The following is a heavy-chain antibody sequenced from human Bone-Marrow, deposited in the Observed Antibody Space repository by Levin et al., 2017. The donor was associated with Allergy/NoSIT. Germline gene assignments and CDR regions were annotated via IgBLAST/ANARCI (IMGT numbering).Heavy chain of an antibody. CDR3: AGPMLWGGDAFGL. D-gene: IGHD2-21*01. Sequence: GGSLRLSCAASGFIFSDYYMTWIRQAPGKGLEWISYICSNCGVTYYADSVKGRFTISRDNSKNLLYLEMDSLRAEDTAVYYCAGPMLWGGDAFGLWGRGTTVTVSS. CDR2: ICSNCGVT. J-gene: IGHJ3*01. CDR1: GFIFSDYY. V-gene: IGHV3-11*01.